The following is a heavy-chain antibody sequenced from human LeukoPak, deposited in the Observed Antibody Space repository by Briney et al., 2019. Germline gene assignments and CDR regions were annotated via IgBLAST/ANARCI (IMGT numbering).Heavy chain of an antibody. Sequence: SETLSLTCTVSGGSISNYYWSWIRRPPGKGLEWIGHIYYSGSTNYNPSLKSRVTISVDTSKNQFSLKLSSVTAADTAVYYCARDNWNYGSSMDVWGQGTTVTVSS. CDR3: ARDNWNYGSSMDV. CDR2: IYYSGST. J-gene: IGHJ6*02. CDR1: GGSISNYY. D-gene: IGHD1-7*01. V-gene: IGHV4-59*01.